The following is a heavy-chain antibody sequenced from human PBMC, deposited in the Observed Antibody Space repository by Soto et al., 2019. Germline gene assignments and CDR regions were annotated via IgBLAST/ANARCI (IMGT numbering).Heavy chain of an antibody. CDR1: GFTFSSYA. CDR3: ARDSGEQQLVTYYYYYGMDV. D-gene: IGHD6-13*01. V-gene: IGHV3-30-3*01. CDR2: ISYDGSNK. J-gene: IGHJ6*02. Sequence: GGSLRLSCAASGFTFSSYAMHWVRQAPGKGLEWVAVISYDGSNKYYADSVKGRFTISRDNSKNTLYLQMNSLRAEDTAVYYCARDSGEQQLVTYYYYYGMDVWGQGTTVTVSS.